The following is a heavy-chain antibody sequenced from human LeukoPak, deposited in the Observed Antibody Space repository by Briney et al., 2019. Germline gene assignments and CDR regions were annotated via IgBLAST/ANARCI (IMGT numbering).Heavy chain of an antibody. V-gene: IGHV5-51*01. J-gene: IGHJ2*01. CDR3: ARRRDRGRYFDL. CDR2: VYPGDSDT. Sequence: GESLKISCKGSGYSFTGYWIGWVRQMPGKGLEWMGIVYPGDSDTRYSPSFQGQVTIPADKSITTAYLQWSSLKASDSAIYYCARRRDRGRYFDLWGRGTLVTVSS. D-gene: IGHD6-25*01. CDR1: GYSFTGYW.